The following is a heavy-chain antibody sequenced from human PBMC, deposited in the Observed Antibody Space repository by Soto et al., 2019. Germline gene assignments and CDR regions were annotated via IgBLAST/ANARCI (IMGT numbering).Heavy chain of an antibody. CDR1: GYTLTTYY. D-gene: IGHD3-16*01. CDR3: ARDRGRGTDGADY. J-gene: IGHJ4*02. Sequence: QVQLVQSGPEVRKPGASVKVSCKASGYTLTTYYIYWVRQAPRQGLEWMGRINPSSGSTNFAPKFQGRLTMTRDTSPSTVYMEFSSLRSDDTAVYYCARDRGRGTDGADYWGQGTLVTVSS. V-gene: IGHV1-46*01. CDR2: INPSSGST.